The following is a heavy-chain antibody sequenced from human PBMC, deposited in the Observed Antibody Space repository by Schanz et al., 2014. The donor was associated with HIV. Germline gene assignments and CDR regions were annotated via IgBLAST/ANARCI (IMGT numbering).Heavy chain of an antibody. D-gene: IGHD3-9*01. Sequence: QVQLVQSGTEVAQPGASVKVSCKASGYTFSRSAISWVRQAPGQGLEWMGWISGKNGETNYAQNFQGRVTMTTDTSASTTYMELTSLRSDDTAMYYCARGQDWPGPRLDHWGHGTLVLVSS. CDR3: ARGQDWPGPRLDH. J-gene: IGHJ5*02. CDR2: ISGKNGET. V-gene: IGHV1-18*01. CDR1: GYTFSRSA.